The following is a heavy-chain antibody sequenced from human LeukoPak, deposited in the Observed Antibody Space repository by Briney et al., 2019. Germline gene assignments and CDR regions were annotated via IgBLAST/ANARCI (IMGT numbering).Heavy chain of an antibody. Sequence: PSETLSLTCTASGGSISTYYWSWLRQPPGKGLEWIGYIYYSGTTNYNPSLKSRVTISVDTSKNKLSLNLSSVTAADTAVYYCARLPAYCTGGICYYFHYWGQGALVTVSS. CDR3: ARLPAYCTGGICYYFHY. CDR1: GGSISTYY. CDR2: IYYSGTT. J-gene: IGHJ4*02. D-gene: IGHD2-8*02. V-gene: IGHV4-59*01.